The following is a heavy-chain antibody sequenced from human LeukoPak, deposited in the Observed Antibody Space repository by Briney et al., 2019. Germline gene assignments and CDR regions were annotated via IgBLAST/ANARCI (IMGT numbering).Heavy chain of an antibody. CDR2: IYWNSGRT. J-gene: IGHJ4*02. Sequence: QSGGSLRLSCAASGFTFSSYAMSWVRQAPGKGLEWVSGIYWNSGRTGYADSVKGRFTISRDNAKNSLYLQMNSLRAEDTALYYCGKDMSPGGLDNWGQGTLVTVSS. D-gene: IGHD3-10*01. V-gene: IGHV3-9*01. CDR3: GKDMSPGGLDN. CDR1: GFTFSSYA.